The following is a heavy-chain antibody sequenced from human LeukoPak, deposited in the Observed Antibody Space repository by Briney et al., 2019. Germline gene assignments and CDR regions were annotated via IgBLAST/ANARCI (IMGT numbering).Heavy chain of an antibody. D-gene: IGHD6-6*01. V-gene: IGHV4-34*01. Sequence: SETLSLTCAVYGGSFSGYYWSWIRQPPGKGLEWIGEINHSGSTNYNPSLKSRVTISVDTSKNQFSLKLSSVTAADTAVYYCARGWSISPLLDYWGQGTLVTVSS. CDR3: ARGWSISPLLDY. CDR2: INHSGST. J-gene: IGHJ4*02. CDR1: GGSFSGYY.